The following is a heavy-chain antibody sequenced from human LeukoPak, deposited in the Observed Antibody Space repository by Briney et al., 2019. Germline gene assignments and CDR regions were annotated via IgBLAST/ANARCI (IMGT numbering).Heavy chain of an antibody. CDR1: GFTFSSYA. CDR2: ISYDGSNK. J-gene: IGHJ4*02. D-gene: IGHD3-10*01. V-gene: IGHV3-30*04. Sequence: GGSLRLSCAASGFTFSSYAMHWVRQAPGKGLEWVAVISYDGSNKYYADSVKSRFTISRDNSKNTLYLQMNSLRAEDTAVYYCERPGRVEGLVDYGGQEPLFPVSS. CDR3: ERPGRVEGLVDY.